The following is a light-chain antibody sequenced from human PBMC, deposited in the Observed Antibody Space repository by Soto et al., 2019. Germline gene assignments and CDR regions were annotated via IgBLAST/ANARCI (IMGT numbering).Light chain of an antibody. J-gene: IGKJ5*01. CDR3: QKYNSPPIT. V-gene: IGKV1-27*01. Sequence: DIQMTQSPSSLSTSVGDRVTITCRASQGISNYLAWYQQKPGKVPKLLIYAASTLQSGVPSRFSGSGSGTEFTLTISSLQPEDVATYYCQKYNSPPITFGPGTRLEIK. CDR2: AAS. CDR1: QGISNY.